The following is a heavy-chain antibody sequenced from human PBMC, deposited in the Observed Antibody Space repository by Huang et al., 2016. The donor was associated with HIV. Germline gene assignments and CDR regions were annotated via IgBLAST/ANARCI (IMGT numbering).Heavy chain of an antibody. J-gene: IGHJ6*03. V-gene: IGHV2-5*02. D-gene: IGHD3-16*01. CDR1: GFSLTTIGAG. CDR2: IYWDDDK. CDR3: AHIGRLGDYYMDV. Sequence: QITLKESGPALLRPTQTLTLTCTFSGFSLTTIGAGVGWIRQPPGKPLEWLVLIYWDDDKRFSPSLKTRISVTKDTSKNQGVFTMNNVGPTDTGTYYCAHIGRLGDYYMDVWDNGTAVTVSS.